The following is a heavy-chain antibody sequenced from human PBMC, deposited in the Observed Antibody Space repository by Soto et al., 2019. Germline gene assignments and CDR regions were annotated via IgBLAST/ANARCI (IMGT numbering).Heavy chain of an antibody. Sequence: GXSVKISCRGSGYSFTSYWIGWVRQMPGKGLEWMGIIYPGDSDTRYSPSFQGQVTISADKSISTAYLQWSSLKASDTAMYYCARHPSSGWYFDYWGQGTLVTGSS. CDR3: ARHPSSGWYFDY. J-gene: IGHJ4*02. D-gene: IGHD6-19*01. CDR1: GYSFTSYW. CDR2: IYPGDSDT. V-gene: IGHV5-51*01.